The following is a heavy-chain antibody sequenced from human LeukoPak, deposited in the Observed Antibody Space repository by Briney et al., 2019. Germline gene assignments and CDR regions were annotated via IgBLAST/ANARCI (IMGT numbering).Heavy chain of an antibody. V-gene: IGHV4-34*01. CDR1: GGSFSGYY. CDR3: ARENLGVRYSSSCDFDY. CDR2: IYYSGST. Sequence: PSEALSLTCAVYGGSFSGYYWSWIRQPPGKGLEWIGSIYYSGSTYYNPSLKSRVTISVDTSKNQFSLKLSSVTAADTAVYYCARENLGVRYSSSCDFDYWGQGTLVTVSS. D-gene: IGHD6-13*01. J-gene: IGHJ4*02.